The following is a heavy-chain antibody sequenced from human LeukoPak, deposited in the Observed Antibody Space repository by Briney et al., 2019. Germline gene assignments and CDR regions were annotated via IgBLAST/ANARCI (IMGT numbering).Heavy chain of an antibody. CDR2: VANDGRDK. D-gene: IGHD6-13*01. J-gene: IGHJ4*02. V-gene: IGHV3-30*04. Sequence: GGSLRLSCAASGFSFRSYAMHWVRQAPGKGLEWVTVVANDGRDKKYADSVRGRFTISRDNSKNTVYLQMDSLRVEDMAVYYCAKDSKITSADYYFDYWGLGTLVTVSS. CDR1: GFSFRSYA. CDR3: AKDSKITSADYYFDY.